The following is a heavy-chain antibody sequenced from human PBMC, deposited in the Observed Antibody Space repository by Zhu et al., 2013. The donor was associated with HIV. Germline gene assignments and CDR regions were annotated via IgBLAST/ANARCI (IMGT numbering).Heavy chain of an antibody. Sequence: QVQLVQSGAEVKKPGASLKVSCKASGYTFTSYYMHWVRQAPGQGLEWMGIINPSGGSTSYAQKFQGRVTMTRDTSTSTVYMELSSLRSEDTAVYYCARGERRGGYNYPLDYWGQGTLVTVSS. CDR2: INPSGGST. J-gene: IGHJ4*02. CDR3: ARGERRGGYNYPLDY. D-gene: IGHD5-12*01. CDR1: GYTFTSYY. V-gene: IGHV1-46*01.